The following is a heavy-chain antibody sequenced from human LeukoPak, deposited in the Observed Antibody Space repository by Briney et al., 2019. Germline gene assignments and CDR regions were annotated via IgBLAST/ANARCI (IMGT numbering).Heavy chain of an antibody. Sequence: GESLKISCKGSGYSFTSYWIGWVRQMPGKGLEWMGIIYPGDPDTRYSPSFQGQVTISADKSISTAYLQWSSLKASDTAMYYCARHRYYYDSSGYYRRYAFDIWGQGTIVTVSS. J-gene: IGHJ3*02. CDR1: GYSFTSYW. V-gene: IGHV5-51*01. CDR3: ARHRYYYDSSGYYRRYAFDI. D-gene: IGHD3-22*01. CDR2: IYPGDPDT.